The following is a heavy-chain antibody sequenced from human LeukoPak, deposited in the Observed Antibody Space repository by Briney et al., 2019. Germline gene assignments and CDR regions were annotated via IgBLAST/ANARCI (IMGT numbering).Heavy chain of an antibody. Sequence: SETLSLTCAVSGYSTSSGYYWGWIRQPPGKGLEWIGSIYHSGSTYYNPSLKSRVTISVDTSKNQFSLKLSSVTAADTAVYYCARDPSGGFDYWGQGTLVTVSS. CDR1: GYSTSSGYY. CDR2: IYHSGST. CDR3: ARDPSGGFDY. V-gene: IGHV4-38-2*02. J-gene: IGHJ4*02. D-gene: IGHD1-26*01.